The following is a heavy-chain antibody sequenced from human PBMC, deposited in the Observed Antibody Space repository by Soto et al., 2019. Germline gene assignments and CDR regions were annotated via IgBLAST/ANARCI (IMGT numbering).Heavy chain of an antibody. D-gene: IGHD6-19*01. Sequence: SETLSLTCTVSGGSISSYYWSWIRQPPGKGLEWIGYIYYSGSTNYNPSLKSRVTISVDTSKNQFSLKLSSVTAADTAVYYCARSPVAAYYYGMDVWGQGTTVTVSS. J-gene: IGHJ6*02. CDR3: ARSPVAAYYYGMDV. CDR2: IYYSGST. CDR1: GGSISSYY. V-gene: IGHV4-59*08.